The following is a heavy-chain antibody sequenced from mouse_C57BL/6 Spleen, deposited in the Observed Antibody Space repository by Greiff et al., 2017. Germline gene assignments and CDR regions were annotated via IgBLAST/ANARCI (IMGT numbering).Heavy chain of an antibody. J-gene: IGHJ2*01. CDR2: IYPGDGDT. D-gene: IGHD1-1*01. Sequence: QVQLQQSGPELVKPGASVKISCKASGYAFSSSWMNWVKQRPGKGLEWIGRIYPGDGDTNYNGKFTGKATLTADKSSSTAYMQLSSLTSEDSAVYFCARDDYYGFDYWGQGTTLTVSS. CDR1: GYAFSSSW. V-gene: IGHV1-82*01. CDR3: ARDDYYGFDY.